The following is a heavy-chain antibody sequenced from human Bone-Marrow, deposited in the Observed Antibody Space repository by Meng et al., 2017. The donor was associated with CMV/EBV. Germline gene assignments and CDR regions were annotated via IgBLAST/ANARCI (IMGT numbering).Heavy chain of an antibody. D-gene: IGHD3-16*01. Sequence: GESLKISCAASGFTFSRNDMHWVRQPVGKGLEWVSTIGTAGDKSYAASVKGRFATSADKAKSSVFLQMNSLRAEDTAVYYCVSTSGQWGQGALVTVSS. CDR1: GFTFSRND. CDR2: IGTAGDK. CDR3: VSTSGQ. V-gene: IGHV3-13*01. J-gene: IGHJ4*02.